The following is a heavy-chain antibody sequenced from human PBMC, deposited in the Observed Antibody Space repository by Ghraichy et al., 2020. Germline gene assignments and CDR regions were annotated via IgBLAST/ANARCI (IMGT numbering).Heavy chain of an antibody. CDR1: GFTLDDYA. J-gene: IGHJ6*02. V-gene: IGHV3-9*01. Sequence: GGSLRLSCAASGFTLDDYAMHWVRQAPGKGLEWVSGISWNSGSIGYADSVKGRFTISRDNAKNSLYLQMNSLRAEDTALYYCAKDRSDYMALGMDVWGQGTTVTVSS. CDR3: AKDRSDYMALGMDV. D-gene: IGHD4-11*01. CDR2: ISWNSGSI.